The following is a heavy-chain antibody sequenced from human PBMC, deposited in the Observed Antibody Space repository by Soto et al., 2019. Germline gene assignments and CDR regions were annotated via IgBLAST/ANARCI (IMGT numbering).Heavy chain of an antibody. D-gene: IGHD6-13*01. CDR3: ARHSGSSRTEYYMDV. CDR1: GGTISSRSYY. V-gene: IGHV4-39*01. Sequence: LETLSLTSTVSGGTISSRSYYWGWIRQPPGKGLELIGSIYYSGSTYYIPSLNSRVTISVDTSKNQFSLKLSSVTAADTAVYYCARHSGSSRTEYYMDVLGKGTTVTVSS. J-gene: IGHJ6*03. CDR2: IYYSGST.